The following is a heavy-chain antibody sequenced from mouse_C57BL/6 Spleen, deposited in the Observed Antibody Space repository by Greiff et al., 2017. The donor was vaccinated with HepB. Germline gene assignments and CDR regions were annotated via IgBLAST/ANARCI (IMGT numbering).Heavy chain of an antibody. V-gene: IGHV1-55*01. CDR3: AREWDSDWYFDV. D-gene: IGHD4-1*01. CDR2: IYPGSGST. CDR1: GYTFTSYW. J-gene: IGHJ1*03. Sequence: QVQLQQPGAELVKPGASVKMSCKASGYTFTSYWITWVKQRPGQGLEWIGDIYPGSGSTNYNEKFKSKATLTVDTSSSTAYMQLSSLTSEDSAVYYCAREWDSDWYFDVWGTGTTVTVSS.